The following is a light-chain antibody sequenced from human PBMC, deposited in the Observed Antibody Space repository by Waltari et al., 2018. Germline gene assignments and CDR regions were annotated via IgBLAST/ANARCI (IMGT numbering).Light chain of an antibody. CDR3: AAWDDSLNGPV. CDR2: SNN. Sequence: QSVLTQPPSASGTPGQRVPIPCSGSSSNLGSTTVTWYQQLPGTAPKLLIYSNNQRPSGVPDRFSGSKSGTSASLAISGLQSEDEADYYCAAWDDSLNGPVFGGGTKLTVL. V-gene: IGLV1-44*01. CDR1: SSNLGSTT. J-gene: IGLJ2*01.